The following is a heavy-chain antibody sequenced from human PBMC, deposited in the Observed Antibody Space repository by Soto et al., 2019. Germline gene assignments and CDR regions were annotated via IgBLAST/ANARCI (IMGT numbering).Heavy chain of an antibody. D-gene: IGHD4-17*01. V-gene: IGHV3-23*01. CDR2: ISGSGGST. J-gene: IGHJ6*02. CDR3: AKDSSPGLDYGDYTQRGEATYYGMDV. Sequence: GGSLRLSCAASGFTFSSYAMSWVRQAPGKGLEWVSAISGSGGSTYYADSVKGRFTISRDNSKNTLYLQMNSLRAEDTAVYYCAKDSSPGLDYGDYTQRGEATYYGMDVWGQGTTVTVSS. CDR1: GFTFSSYA.